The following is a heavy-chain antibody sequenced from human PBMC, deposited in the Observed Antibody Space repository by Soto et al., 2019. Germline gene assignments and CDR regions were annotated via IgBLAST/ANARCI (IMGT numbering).Heavy chain of an antibody. Sequence: SLTCTVSGGSFRSGGYYWSWIRQLPGKGLEWIGYIYYSGSTYYNPSLKSRFTISLDTSKNQFSLKLSSVTAADTAVYYCARATSFSVHPGYWGQGTLVTVSS. V-gene: IGHV4-31*03. CDR3: ARATSFSVHPGY. D-gene: IGHD3-10*02. CDR2: IYYSGST. J-gene: IGHJ4*02. CDR1: GGSFRSGGYY.